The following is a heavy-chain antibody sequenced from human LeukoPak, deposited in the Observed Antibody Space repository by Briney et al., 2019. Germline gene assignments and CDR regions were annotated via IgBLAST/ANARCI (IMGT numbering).Heavy chain of an antibody. Sequence: GASLRLSCAASGFSLSTYGVSWVRQPPGKGLEWVSGTTGTGGSTYYADSVKGRFTVSRDTSKNTLYLQMNSLRAEDTAIYYCAKDHGTAVAGFYYWGQGTLVTVSS. CDR2: TTGTGGST. CDR1: GFSLSTYG. CDR3: AKDHGTAVAGFYY. V-gene: IGHV3-23*01. D-gene: IGHD6-19*01. J-gene: IGHJ4*02.